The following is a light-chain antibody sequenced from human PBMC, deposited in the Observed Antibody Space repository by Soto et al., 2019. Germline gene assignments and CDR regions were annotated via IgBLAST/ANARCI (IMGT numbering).Light chain of an antibody. CDR2: KTS. CDR3: QQYNSYPS. V-gene: IGKV1-5*03. J-gene: IGKJ4*01. CDR1: QSISSW. Sequence: DIQMTQSPSTLSASVGDRVTITCRASQSISSWLAWYQQKPGKAPKLLIYKTSSLESGVPSRFSSSGSGTEFPLTISSLQPDDFANYYCQQYNSYPSFGGGNKVEIK.